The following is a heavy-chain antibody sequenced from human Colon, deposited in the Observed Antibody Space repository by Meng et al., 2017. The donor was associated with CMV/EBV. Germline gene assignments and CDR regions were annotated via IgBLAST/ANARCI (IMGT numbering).Heavy chain of an antibody. CDR1: GFTFRTFA. J-gene: IGHJ4*02. V-gene: IGHV3-23*01. D-gene: IGHD6-6*01. CDR2: ISGSGTTT. CDR3: AKGGIATRPGEY. Sequence: GESLKISCAASGFTFRTFAMGWVRQVSGKGLEWVSGISGSGTTTYYADSVKGRFTISRDSSTNTLSLQMHSLRADDTAVYYCAKGGIATRPGEYWGQGTRVTVSS.